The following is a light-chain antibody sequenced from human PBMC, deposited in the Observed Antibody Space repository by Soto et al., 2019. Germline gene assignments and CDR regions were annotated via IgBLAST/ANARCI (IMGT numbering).Light chain of an antibody. Sequence: IQVTQSPTSLSASVGDRVTITCRSSQDIRNYLGWYQQKPGKAPQLLIYAASTLQSGVPSRFSGSGSGTDFTLTISSLQPEDFATYYCQQLNSYPRTFGQGTRLEIK. CDR2: AAS. CDR1: QDIRNY. CDR3: QQLNSYPRT. J-gene: IGKJ5*01. V-gene: IGKV1-17*01.